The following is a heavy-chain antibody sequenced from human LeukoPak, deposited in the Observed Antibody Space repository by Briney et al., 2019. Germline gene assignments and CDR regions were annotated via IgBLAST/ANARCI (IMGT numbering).Heavy chain of an antibody. J-gene: IGHJ4*02. CDR1: GGSISSGSYS. V-gene: IGHV4-61*02. Sequence: SETLSLTCTVSGGSISSGSYSWNWIRQPAGKGLEWIGRIHTSGSTNYNPSLKSRVTMSVDTSKNQFSMKLSSVTAADTAVYYCASSTGSGSYYPLFDYWGQGTLVTVSS. CDR2: IHTSGST. D-gene: IGHD3-10*01. CDR3: ASSTGSGSYYPLFDY.